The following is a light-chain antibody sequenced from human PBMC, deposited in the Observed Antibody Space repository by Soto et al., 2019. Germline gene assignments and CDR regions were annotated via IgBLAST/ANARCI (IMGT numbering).Light chain of an antibody. CDR2: EVT. J-gene: IGLJ1*01. V-gene: IGLV2-14*01. CDR1: TSGIGSYDF. CDR3: SSYTRDTALV. Sequence: QSVLTQPASVSGAPGQSITISCTGTTSGIGSYDFVSWYQQHPGKAPKLMIYEVTNRPSGVSNRLSGSKSGSTASLTISGLQAEDEADYYCSSYTRDTALVFGPGTKVTVL.